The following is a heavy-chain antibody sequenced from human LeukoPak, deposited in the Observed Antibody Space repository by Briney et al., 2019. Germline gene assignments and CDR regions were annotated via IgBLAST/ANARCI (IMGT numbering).Heavy chain of an antibody. CDR2: IGSKANSYAT. V-gene: IGHV3-73*01. Sequence: PVGSLRLSCAASGFTFSGSAIHWVRQASGKGLEWVGRIGSKANSYATAYAASVKGRFTISRDDSKNTAYLQMNTLKTEDTAVYYCTRALYYYDSSGYYGHLDYWGQGTLVTVSS. D-gene: IGHD3-22*01. CDR1: GFTFSGSA. J-gene: IGHJ4*02. CDR3: TRALYYYDSSGYYGHLDY.